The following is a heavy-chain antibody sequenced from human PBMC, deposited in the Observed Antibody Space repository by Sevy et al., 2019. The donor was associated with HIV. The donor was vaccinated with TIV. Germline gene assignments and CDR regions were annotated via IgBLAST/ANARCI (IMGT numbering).Heavy chain of an antibody. CDR2: IKQDGSVK. V-gene: IGHV3-7*01. CDR1: GFTLNNNW. J-gene: IGHJ4*02. D-gene: IGHD6-13*01. Sequence: EGSLRLSCAASGFTLNNNWMNWVHQAPGKELEWVANIKQDGSVKYYVDSVKGRFTISRDNARNLVFLQMNSLRVEDTALYYYVRAIAADGSFWGQGTLVTVSS. CDR3: VRAIAADGSF.